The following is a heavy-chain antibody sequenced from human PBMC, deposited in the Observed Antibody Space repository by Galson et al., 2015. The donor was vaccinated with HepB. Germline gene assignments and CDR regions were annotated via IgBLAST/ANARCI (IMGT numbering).Heavy chain of an antibody. J-gene: IGHJ4*02. CDR3: AKDMYSSSWSYYFDY. Sequence: SLRLSCAASGFTFSSYAMSWVRQAPGKGLEWVSAISGSGGSTYYADSVKGRFTISRDNSKNTLYLQMNSLRAEDTAVYYCAKDMYSSSWSYYFDYWGQGTLVTVSS. CDR1: GFTFSSYA. V-gene: IGHV3-23*01. D-gene: IGHD6-13*01. CDR2: ISGSGGST.